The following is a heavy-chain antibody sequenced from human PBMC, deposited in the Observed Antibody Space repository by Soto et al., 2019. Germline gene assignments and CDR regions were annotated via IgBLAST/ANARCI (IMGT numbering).Heavy chain of an antibody. CDR1: GYTFTGYY. V-gene: IGHV1-2*04. J-gene: IGHJ3*02. CDR2: INPNSGGT. Sequence: ASVKVSCKASGYTFTGYYMHWVRQAPGQGLEWKGWINPNSGGTNYAQKFQGWVTMTRDTSISTAYMELSRLRSDDTAVYYCAREGITIFGVVIAASTSDAFDIWGQGTMVTVSS. D-gene: IGHD3-3*01. CDR3: AREGITIFGVVIAASTSDAFDI.